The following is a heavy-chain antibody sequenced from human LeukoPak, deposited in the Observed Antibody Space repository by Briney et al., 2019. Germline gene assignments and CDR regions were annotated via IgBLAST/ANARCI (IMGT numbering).Heavy chain of an antibody. Sequence: PSETLSLTCTVSGGSISSGGYYWSWIRQPPGKGLEWIGYIYHSGSTYYNPSLKSRVTISVDRSKNQFSLKLSSVTAADTAVYYCARVRRELGSLEFDPWGQGTLVTVSS. J-gene: IGHJ5*02. CDR1: GGSISSGGYY. D-gene: IGHD3-3*01. CDR2: IYHSGST. V-gene: IGHV4-30-2*01. CDR3: ARVRRELGSLEFDP.